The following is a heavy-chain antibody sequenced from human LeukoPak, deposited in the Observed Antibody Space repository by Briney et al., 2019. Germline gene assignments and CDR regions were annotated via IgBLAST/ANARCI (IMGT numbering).Heavy chain of an antibody. CDR2: ISWNSGSV. CDR1: GFTFDDYA. D-gene: IGHD6-6*01. CDR3: AKGIRAARFSCIDV. J-gene: IGHJ6*02. Sequence: PGGSLRLSCAASGFTFDDYAMHWVRHAPGKGLEWVSGISWNSGSVVYADSVKGRFTISRDNAKNSLYLQMNSLIAEDTALYYGAKGIRAARFSCIDVWGQGTRVTVS. V-gene: IGHV3-9*01.